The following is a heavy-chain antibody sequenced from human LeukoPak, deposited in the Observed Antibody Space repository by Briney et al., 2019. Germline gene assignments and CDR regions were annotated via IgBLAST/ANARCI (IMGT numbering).Heavy chain of an antibody. J-gene: IGHJ4*02. D-gene: IGHD2-2*01. V-gene: IGHV3-30*02. CDR1: GFTFSSYG. CDR3: AKGREDIVVVPAATH. CDR2: IRYDGSNK. Sequence: GGSLRLSCAASGFTFSSYGMHWVRQAPAKGLEWVAFIRYDGSNKYYADSVKGRFTISRDNSKNTLYLQMNSLRAEDTAVYYCAKGREDIVVVPAATHWGQGTLVTVSS.